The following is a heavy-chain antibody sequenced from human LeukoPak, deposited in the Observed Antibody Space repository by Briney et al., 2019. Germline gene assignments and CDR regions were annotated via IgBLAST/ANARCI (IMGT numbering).Heavy chain of an antibody. CDR1: GGSISSSTYY. D-gene: IGHD6-6*01. V-gene: IGHV4-39*02. CDR2: IYYSGST. Sequence: SETLSLTCTVSGGSISSSTYYWGWIRQPPGKGLEWIGSIYYSGSTYYNPSLKSRVTISVDTSKNQFSLKLSSVTAADTAVYYCAREGEGDSSSSNWFDPWGQGTLVTVSS. CDR3: AREGEGDSSSSNWFDP. J-gene: IGHJ5*02.